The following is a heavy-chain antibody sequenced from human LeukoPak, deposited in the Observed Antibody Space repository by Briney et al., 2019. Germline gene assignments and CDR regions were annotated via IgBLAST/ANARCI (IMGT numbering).Heavy chain of an antibody. D-gene: IGHD2-2*01. J-gene: IGHJ3*02. CDR1: GFTFSSYG. V-gene: IGHV3-30*03. Sequence: GRSLRLSCAASGFTFSSYGMHWVRQAPGKGLEWVAVISYDGSNKYYADSVKGRFTISRDNAKKELYLQMKSLRDEDTALYYCARSGYCTSTSCLNGRGAFDIWGQGTTVIVSS. CDR3: ARSGYCTSTSCLNGRGAFDI. CDR2: ISYDGSNK.